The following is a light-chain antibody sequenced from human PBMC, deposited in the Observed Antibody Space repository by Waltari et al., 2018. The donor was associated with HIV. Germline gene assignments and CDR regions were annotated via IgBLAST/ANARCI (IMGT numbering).Light chain of an antibody. V-gene: IGLV1-47*01. CDR3: AAWDDSLSGYV. Sequence: QSVLTQPPSASGTPAQRVTISCSGGSSNIGSNYVFWYQLLPGTAPKLLVYRNEQRPSGVPDRLSCSKSGTSASLAISGLRSEDEADYYCAAWDDSLSGYVFGTGTKVTVL. CDR1: SSNIGSNY. J-gene: IGLJ1*01. CDR2: RNE.